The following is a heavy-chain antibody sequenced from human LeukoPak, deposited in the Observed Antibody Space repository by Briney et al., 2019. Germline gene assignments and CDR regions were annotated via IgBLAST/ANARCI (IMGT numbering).Heavy chain of an antibody. CDR1: GFTFSDFW. D-gene: IGHD6-19*01. CDR2: IRYDGNDP. Sequence: GGSLRPSCAASGFTFSDFWMHWVRQVPGKGLECLSQIRYDGNDPDYADSVKGRFTISRDNAKNTLYLQMNSLRAEDTAVYFCVGGTSGWSGLDYWGQGTLVTVSS. J-gene: IGHJ4*02. CDR3: VGGTSGWSGLDY. V-gene: IGHV3-74*01.